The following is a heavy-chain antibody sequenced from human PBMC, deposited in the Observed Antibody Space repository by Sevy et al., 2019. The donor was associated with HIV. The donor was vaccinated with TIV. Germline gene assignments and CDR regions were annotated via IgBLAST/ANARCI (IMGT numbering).Heavy chain of an antibody. D-gene: IGHD3-16*01. V-gene: IGHV4-4*07. J-gene: IGHJ5*02. CDR2: IYTSGST. CDR1: GGSISSYY. Sequence: SETLSLTCTVSGGSISSYYWSWIRQPAGKGLEWIGRIYTSGSTNYNPSLKSRVTMSVDTSKNQFSLKLSSVTAADTAVYYCARDWGLRVDAANLGLGWFDPWGQGTLVTVSS. CDR3: ARDWGLRVDAANLGLGWFDP.